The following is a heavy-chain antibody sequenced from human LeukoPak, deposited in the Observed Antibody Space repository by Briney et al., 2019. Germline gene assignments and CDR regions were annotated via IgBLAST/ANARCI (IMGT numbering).Heavy chain of an antibody. D-gene: IGHD3-10*01. V-gene: IGHV3-23*01. CDR2: ISGTGATT. CDR3: AKDQRFGDLDDY. J-gene: IGHJ4*02. CDR1: GFIFNNYA. Sequence: GGSLRLSCAASGFIFNNYAMSWVRQAPGKGLEWVSSISGTGATTYYADSVKGRFAISRDNSKNTPYLQMSSLRAEDTAVYYCAKDQRFGDLDDYRGQGTLVTVSS.